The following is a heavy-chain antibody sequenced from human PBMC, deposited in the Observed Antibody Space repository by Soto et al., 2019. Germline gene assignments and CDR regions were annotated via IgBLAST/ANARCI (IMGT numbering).Heavy chain of an antibody. Sequence: EVQLVESGGGLVKPGGSLRLSCAASGFTFTPYSMDWVRQAPGKGLEWVSSISSSSSYIHYADSVKGRFTISRDNAKKALYLQMNSLRAEETAVYYCARGRGGVVVVVAATAVDCWGQGTLVTVCS. CDR3: ARGRGGVVVVVAATAVDC. J-gene: IGHJ4*02. CDR1: GFTFTPYS. D-gene: IGHD2-15*01. V-gene: IGHV3-21*01. CDR2: ISSSSSYI.